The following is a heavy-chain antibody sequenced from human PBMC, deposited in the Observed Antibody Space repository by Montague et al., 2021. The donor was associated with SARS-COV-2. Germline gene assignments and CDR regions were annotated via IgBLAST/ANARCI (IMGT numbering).Heavy chain of an antibody. CDR2: INQSGST. CDR3: ARVAGGYYHDSSAYFDY. Sequence: SETLSLTCAVYGGSFSGYYWSWIRQPPGKGLEWIGEINQSGSTNYNPPLKSRVTLSVDTSKKQFSLKLSSLTDADTAVYYCARVAGGYYHDSSAYFDYWGQGSLVTVSS. J-gene: IGHJ4*02. CDR1: GGSFSGYY. V-gene: IGHV4-34*01. D-gene: IGHD3-22*01.